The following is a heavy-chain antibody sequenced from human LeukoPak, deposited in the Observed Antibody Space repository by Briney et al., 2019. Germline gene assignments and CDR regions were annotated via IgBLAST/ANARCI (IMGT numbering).Heavy chain of an antibody. J-gene: IGHJ4*02. CDR3: AIPRCGGDCYGRGFDY. Sequence: ASVKVSCKASGYTFTSYYMHWVRQAPGQGLEWMGIINPSGGSTSYAQKFQGRVAITADKSTSTAYMELSSLRSEDTAVYYCAIPRCGGDCYGRGFDYWGQGTLVTVSS. D-gene: IGHD2-21*02. CDR1: GYTFTSYY. CDR2: INPSGGST. V-gene: IGHV1-46*01.